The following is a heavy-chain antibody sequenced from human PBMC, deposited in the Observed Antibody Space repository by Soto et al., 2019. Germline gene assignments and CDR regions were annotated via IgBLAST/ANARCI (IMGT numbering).Heavy chain of an antibody. V-gene: IGHV3-23*01. J-gene: IGHJ4*02. D-gene: IGHD2-21*01. Sequence: VGSLRLSCAASGFTFTSYAMSWARQVPGKGLEWVSAIFGSGARTYYADSVKGRFTISRDNSKSTVYLQMNSLRADDTAVYYCAKGGCGGECHDIDSWGQGTLVTVSS. CDR2: IFGSGART. CDR3: AKGGCGGECHDIDS. CDR1: GFTFTSYA.